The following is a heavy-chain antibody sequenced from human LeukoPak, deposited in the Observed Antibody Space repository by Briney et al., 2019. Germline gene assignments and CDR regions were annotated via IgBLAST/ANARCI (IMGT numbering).Heavy chain of an antibody. CDR3: ARDCSGGSCYLYGMDV. D-gene: IGHD2-15*01. Sequence: GGSLRLSCAASGFTFSNYGMSWVRQAPGKGLEWVSSISSSSSYIYYADSVKGRFTISRDNAKNSLYLQMNSLRAEDTAVYYCARDCSGGSCYLYGMDVWGQGTTVTVSS. V-gene: IGHV3-21*01. CDR2: ISSSSSYI. CDR1: GFTFSNYG. J-gene: IGHJ6*02.